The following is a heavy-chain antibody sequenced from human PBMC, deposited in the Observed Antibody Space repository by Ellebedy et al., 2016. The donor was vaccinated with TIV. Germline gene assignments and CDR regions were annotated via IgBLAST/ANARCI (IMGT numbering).Heavy chain of an antibody. CDR2: IYYSGST. V-gene: IGHV4-59*01. Sequence: SETLSLTCTVSDGSISSSYWSWIRQPPGKGLEWIGYIYYSGSTRHNPSLKSRVTFSVDTSKNQFSLRLSSVTAADTAVYYCTREVTTEYEGAFDIWGQGTMVTVFS. CDR1: DGSISSSY. CDR3: TREVTTEYEGAFDI. D-gene: IGHD4-17*01. J-gene: IGHJ3*02.